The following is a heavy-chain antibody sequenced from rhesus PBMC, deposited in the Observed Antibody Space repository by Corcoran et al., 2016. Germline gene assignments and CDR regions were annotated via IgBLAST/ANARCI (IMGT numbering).Heavy chain of an antibody. J-gene: IGHJ4*01. CDR2: ISYSGST. D-gene: IGHD4-17*01. CDR3: ARFNYVLYYFDY. V-gene: IGHV4-122*02. CDR1: GGSISSSYYY. Sequence: QVQLQESGPGLVKPSETLSLTCAVSGGSISSSYYYWSWIRQAPGKGLEWIGYISYSGSTSYNPSLKSRVTISRDTSKNQFSLKLSSVTAADTAVYYCARFNYVLYYFDYWGQGVLVTVSS.